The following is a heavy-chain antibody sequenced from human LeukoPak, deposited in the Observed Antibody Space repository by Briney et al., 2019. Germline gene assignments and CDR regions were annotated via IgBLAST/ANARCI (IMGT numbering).Heavy chain of an antibody. CDR1: GYSITSGYY. Sequence: PSETLSLTCAVSGYSITSGYYWGWIRQPPGKGLEWIGSIDHSGSTYYNPSLKSRVTISVDTPKNQFSLKLNSVTAADTAVYYCAREAVTRVWFDPWGQGTLVIVSS. J-gene: IGHJ5*02. D-gene: IGHD6-19*01. V-gene: IGHV4-38-2*02. CDR2: IDHSGST. CDR3: AREAVTRVWFDP.